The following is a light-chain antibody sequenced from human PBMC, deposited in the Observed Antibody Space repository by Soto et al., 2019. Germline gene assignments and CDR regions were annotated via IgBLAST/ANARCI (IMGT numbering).Light chain of an antibody. CDR3: QQRSNWLT. CDR1: QSVSSY. CDR2: DAS. V-gene: IGKV3-11*01. J-gene: IGKJ4*01. Sequence: EIFLAQSPSSLSLFPVERATLSCRASQSVSSYLAWYQQKPGQAPRLLIYDASNRATGIPARFSGSGSGTDFTLTISSLEPEDFAVYYCQQRSNWLTFGGGTKVDIK.